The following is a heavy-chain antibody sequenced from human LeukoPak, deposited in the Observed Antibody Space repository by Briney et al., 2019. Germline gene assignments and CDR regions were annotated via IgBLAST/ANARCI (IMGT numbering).Heavy chain of an antibody. D-gene: IGHD3-22*01. Sequence: GGSLRLSCAASGFTFSDYYMSWIRQAPGKGLEWVSYISSSGSTIYYADSVKGRFTISRDNAKNSLYLQMNSLRAEDTAVYYCASCVRYYYDSSGYYPFDYWGQGTLVTVSS. CDR3: ASCVRYYYDSSGYYPFDY. J-gene: IGHJ4*02. V-gene: IGHV3-11*01. CDR1: GFTFSDYY. CDR2: ISSSGSTI.